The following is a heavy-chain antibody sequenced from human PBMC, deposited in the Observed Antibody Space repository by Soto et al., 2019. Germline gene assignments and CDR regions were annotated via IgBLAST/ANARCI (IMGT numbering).Heavy chain of an antibody. CDR3: ARGVFTAAGTSDLYYFDY. D-gene: IGHD6-13*01. CDR1: GFTFSSYS. CDR2: ISSSSSYI. Sequence: GGSLRVSCAASGFTFSSYSMNWVRQAPGKGLEWVSSISSSSSYIYYADSVKGRFTISRDNAKNSLYLQMNSLRAEDTAVYYCARGVFTAAGTSDLYYFDYWGQGTLVTVSS. J-gene: IGHJ4*02. V-gene: IGHV3-21*01.